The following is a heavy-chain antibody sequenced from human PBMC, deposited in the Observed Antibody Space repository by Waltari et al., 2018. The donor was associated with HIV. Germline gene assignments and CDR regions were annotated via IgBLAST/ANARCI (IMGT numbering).Heavy chain of an antibody. J-gene: IGHJ4*02. CDR3: ARVLGYCNSATCNNYFDD. CDR2: ISYSGSP. D-gene: IGHD2-15*01. Sequence: QLQLQESGPGLVKPSETLSLTCTVSGGSLSRSYFWGWLRQTPGKGLERIATISYSGSPYHNPSLKSRITMSVDSFKNQFSLRLTSVTAADTGLYYCARVLGYCNSATCNNYFDDWGRGTLVTVSS. CDR1: GGSLSRSYF. V-gene: IGHV4-39*01.